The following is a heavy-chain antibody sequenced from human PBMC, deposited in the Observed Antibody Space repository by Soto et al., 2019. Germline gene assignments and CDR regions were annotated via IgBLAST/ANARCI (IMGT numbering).Heavy chain of an antibody. Sequence: GGSLRLSCAASGFSFNNHAMTWVRQAPGKGLEWVSGISGSGSTTHYADSVKGRFTISRDNSKDTLYLQMNSLRVDDTAVYFCAKDRLMLTMVVVGAFDFWGLGTMVTVSS. D-gene: IGHD3-22*01. CDR1: GFSFNNHA. J-gene: IGHJ3*01. CDR2: ISGSGSTT. V-gene: IGHV3-23*01. CDR3: AKDRLMLTMVVVGAFDF.